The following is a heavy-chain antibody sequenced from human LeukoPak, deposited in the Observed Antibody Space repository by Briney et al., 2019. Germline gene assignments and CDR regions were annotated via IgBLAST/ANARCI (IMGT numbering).Heavy chain of an antibody. CDR2: IHYSGTT. D-gene: IGHD3-22*01. Sequence: SETLSLTCTVSGGSINTYYWSWIRQPPGKGLEWIAYIHYSGTTNYNPSLKSRVTISVDTSKNQFSLKLSSVTAADTAVYYCASGNSSGYYINRLFDYWGQGTLVTVSS. CDR1: GGSINTYY. CDR3: ASGNSSGYYINRLFDY. J-gene: IGHJ4*02. V-gene: IGHV4-59*12.